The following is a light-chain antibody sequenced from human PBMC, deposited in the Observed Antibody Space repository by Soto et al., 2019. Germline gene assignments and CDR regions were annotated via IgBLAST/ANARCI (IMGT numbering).Light chain of an antibody. CDR2: GTS. CDR1: QSVSSNY. Sequence: ELVLTQSPGTLSLSLGDRATLSCRASQSVSSNYLAWYQQKPGQAPRLLIYGTSSRATGIPDRFSGSGSGTDFTLSIRRLEPEDFSVYYCQQYGNGNSPRYSFGQGTRLEIK. V-gene: IGKV3-20*01. CDR3: QQYGNGNSPRYS. J-gene: IGKJ2*03.